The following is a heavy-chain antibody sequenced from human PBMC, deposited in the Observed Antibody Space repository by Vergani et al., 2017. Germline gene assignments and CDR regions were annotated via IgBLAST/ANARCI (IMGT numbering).Heavy chain of an antibody. CDR3: ARGLTVGVVSATRGMDV. CDR1: GGSFSGYY. Sequence: QVQLQQWGAGLLKPSETLSLTCAVYGGSFSGYYWSWIRQPPGTGLEWIGEISHSGITNYNPSLKSRVTISVDTSKNQFSLNLSSVTAADTAVYYCARGLTVGVVSATRGMDVWGQGTTVTVSS. CDR2: ISHSGIT. D-gene: IGHD2-15*01. J-gene: IGHJ6*02. V-gene: IGHV4-34*01.